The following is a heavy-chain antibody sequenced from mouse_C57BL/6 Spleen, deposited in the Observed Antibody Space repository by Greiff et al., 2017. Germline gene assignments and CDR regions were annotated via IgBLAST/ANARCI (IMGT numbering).Heavy chain of an antibody. Sequence: EVKVEESGPGLVKPSQSLSLTCSVTGYSITSGYYWNWIRQFPGNKLEWMGYISYDGSNNYNPSLKNRISITRDTSKNQFFLKLNSVTTEDTATYYCALYDGYTLFDYWGQGTTLTVSS. CDR3: ALYDGYTLFDY. V-gene: IGHV3-6*01. D-gene: IGHD2-3*01. J-gene: IGHJ2*01. CDR1: GYSITSGYY. CDR2: ISYDGSN.